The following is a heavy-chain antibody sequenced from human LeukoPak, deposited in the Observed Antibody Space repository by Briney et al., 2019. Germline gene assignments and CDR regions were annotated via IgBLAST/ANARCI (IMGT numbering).Heavy chain of an antibody. Sequence: GRSLRLSCAASGFTFSSYGMHWVRQAPGKGLEWVAVISYDGSNKYYADSVKGRFTISRDNSKNTLYLQMNSLRAEDTAVYYCARAYCSSTSCYAPRYYYGMDVWGQGTTVTVSS. CDR2: ISYDGSNK. CDR1: GFTFSSYG. J-gene: IGHJ6*02. D-gene: IGHD2-2*01. CDR3: ARAYCSSTSCYAPRYYYGMDV. V-gene: IGHV3-30*03.